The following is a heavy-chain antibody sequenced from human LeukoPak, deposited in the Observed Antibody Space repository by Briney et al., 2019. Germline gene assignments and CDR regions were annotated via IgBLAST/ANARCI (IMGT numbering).Heavy chain of an antibody. D-gene: IGHD1-14*01. J-gene: IGHJ3*01. CDR3: ARSGTDALDV. CDR2: INPDSGGT. CDR1: GYTFTGYF. V-gene: IGHV1-2*02. Sequence: GASVKVSCKASGYTFTGYFMHWVRQAPGQGLEWMAWINPDSGGTQYAQKFQGRVTVTRDTSISTAYMELTRLRSDDTAVYYCARSGTDALDVWGQGTMVTVSS.